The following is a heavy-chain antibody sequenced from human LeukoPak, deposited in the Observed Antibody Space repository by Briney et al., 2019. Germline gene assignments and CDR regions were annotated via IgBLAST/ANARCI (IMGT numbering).Heavy chain of an antibody. Sequence: SETLSLTCTVSGGSISSYYWSWLRQPPGKGLEWIGYIYYSGSTNYNPSLKSRVTISVDTSKNHFSLKLSSVTAADTAVYYCASSFGEYFQHWGQGTLVTVSS. J-gene: IGHJ1*01. V-gene: IGHV4-59*01. CDR3: ASSFGEYFQH. CDR2: IYYSGST. CDR1: GGSISSYY. D-gene: IGHD3-10*01.